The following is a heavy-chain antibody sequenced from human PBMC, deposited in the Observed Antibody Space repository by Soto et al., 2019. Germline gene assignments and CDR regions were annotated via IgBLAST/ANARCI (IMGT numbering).Heavy chain of an antibody. CDR2: MNPNSGNT. Sequence: ASVKVSCKASGYTFTSYDINWVRQATGQGLEWMGWMNPNSGNTGYAQKFQGRATMTRDTSISTAYMELSRLRSDDTAVYYCARKLELRGSYYYYYDMDVWGQGTTVTVSS. D-gene: IGHD1-7*01. V-gene: IGHV1-8*01. CDR3: ARKLELRGSYYYYYDMDV. J-gene: IGHJ6*02. CDR1: GYTFTSYD.